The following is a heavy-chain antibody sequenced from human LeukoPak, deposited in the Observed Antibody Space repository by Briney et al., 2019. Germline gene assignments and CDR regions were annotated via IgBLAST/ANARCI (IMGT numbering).Heavy chain of an antibody. V-gene: IGHV4-59*08. CDR3: ARDSSGYYNWFDP. CDR1: GGSMTGNY. J-gene: IGHJ5*02. D-gene: IGHD3-22*01. CDR2: IYYNGNS. Sequence: SETLSLTCNVSGGSMTGNYWTWIRQSPEKGLEWIGYIYYNGNSNSNPALKSRLTMSLDASKNQFSLRLSSVTAADTAVYYCARDSSGYYNWFDPWGQGTLVTVSS.